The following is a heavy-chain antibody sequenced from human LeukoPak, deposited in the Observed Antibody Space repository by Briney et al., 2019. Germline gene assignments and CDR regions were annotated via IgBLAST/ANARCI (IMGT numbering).Heavy chain of an antibody. CDR1: GYSFTTYW. J-gene: IGHJ4*02. CDR3: ARSYSGYDYLDY. Sequence: PGESLKISCKGSGYSFTTYWISWVRQMPGKGLEWMGKFDPSDSYTNYSPSFQGHVTISADKSISTAYLQWSSLKASDTAIYYCARSYSGYDYLDYWGQGTLVTVSS. D-gene: IGHD5-12*01. V-gene: IGHV5-10-1*01. CDR2: FDPSDSYT.